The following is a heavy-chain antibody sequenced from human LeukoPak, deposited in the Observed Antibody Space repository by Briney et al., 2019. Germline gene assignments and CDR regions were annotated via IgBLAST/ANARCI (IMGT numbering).Heavy chain of an antibody. D-gene: IGHD6-19*01. J-gene: IGHJ4*02. CDR2: IHYSGTT. V-gene: IGHV4-59*08. CDR3: ARRAGSGWYYDY. Sequence: SETLSLTCTVSGGSITSYYWSWIRQPPGKGLEWIGYIHYSGTTNYNPSLKSRVTISVDTSKDQFSLKLNSVTAADTAVYYCARRAGSGWYYDYWGQGTLVTVSS. CDR1: GGSITSYY.